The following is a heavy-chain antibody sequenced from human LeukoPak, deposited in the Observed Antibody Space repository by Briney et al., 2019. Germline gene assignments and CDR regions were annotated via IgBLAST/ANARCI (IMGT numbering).Heavy chain of an antibody. Sequence: SETLSLTCAVSGGSISSGGYSWSWIRQPPGKGLEWIGYIYHSGSTYYNPSLKSRVTISVDRSKNHFSLKLNSVTAADTAVYYCARGYGTFDFWGQGIRVTVSS. J-gene: IGHJ4*02. V-gene: IGHV4-30-2*01. CDR1: GGSISSGGYS. CDR3: ARGYGTFDF. CDR2: IYHSGST. D-gene: IGHD5-18*01.